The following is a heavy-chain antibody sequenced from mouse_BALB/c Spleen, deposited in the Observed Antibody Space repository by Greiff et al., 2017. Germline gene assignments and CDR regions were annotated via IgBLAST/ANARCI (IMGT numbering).Heavy chain of an antibody. CDR1: GFTFSSYA. CDR3: ARGRGIGLGRTMDY. V-gene: IGHV5-9-4*01. CDR2: ISSGGSYT. D-gene: IGHD4-1*01. Sequence: EVKLVESGGGLVKPGGSLKLSCAASGFTFSSYAMSWVRQSPEKRLEWVAEISSGGSYTYYPDTVTGRFTISRDNAKNTLYLEMSSLRSEDTAMYYCARGRGIGLGRTMDYWGQGTSVTVSS. J-gene: IGHJ4*01.